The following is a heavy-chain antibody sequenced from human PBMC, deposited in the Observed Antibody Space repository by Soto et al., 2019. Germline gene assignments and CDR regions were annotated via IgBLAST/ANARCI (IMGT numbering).Heavy chain of an antibody. Sequence: QLVESGGGLVQPGGSLRLSCAGSGFIFSGFWMSWVRQAPRKGLEWVANVNPDGGERYYVDSVKGRFFVSRDNAKNSLYLQMHSLEAEDTAVYYCARGRGWLDPWGQGTLVTVSS. CDR1: GFIFSGFW. V-gene: IGHV3-7*01. CDR2: VNPDGGER. J-gene: IGHJ5*02. CDR3: ARGRGWLDP.